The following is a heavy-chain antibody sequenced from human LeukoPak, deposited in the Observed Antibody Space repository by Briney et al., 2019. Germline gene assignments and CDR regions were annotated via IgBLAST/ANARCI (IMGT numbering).Heavy chain of an antibody. CDR3: AGGEAYYQSMI. D-gene: IGHD1-26*01. CDR2: IFYSGVT. Sequence: PSETLSLTCTVSGGSRNSNYWTWVRQPPGKGLEWIGYIFYSGVTSYNPSLKSRVTMSIDTSKGQFSLKMSSVSAADTAVFYCAGGEAYYQSMIWGQGTMVTVSS. CDR1: GGSRNSNY. V-gene: IGHV4-59*01. J-gene: IGHJ3*02.